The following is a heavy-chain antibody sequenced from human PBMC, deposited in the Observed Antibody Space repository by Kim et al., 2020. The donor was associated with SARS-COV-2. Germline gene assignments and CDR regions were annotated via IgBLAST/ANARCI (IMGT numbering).Heavy chain of an antibody. CDR1: GYLFTGSW. V-gene: IGHV5-10-1*01. D-gene: IGHD1-1*01. Sequence: GESLKISCHGSGYLFTGSWISWVRQMPGKGLEWIGRIDPIDAYSNYSPSFRGHVTISLAKSVSTVYLQWTRLQASDSATYFCAKSHNWTDRYFDSWGLGTRVSVSS. J-gene: IGHJ4*02. CDR2: IDPIDAYS. CDR3: AKSHNWTDRYFDS.